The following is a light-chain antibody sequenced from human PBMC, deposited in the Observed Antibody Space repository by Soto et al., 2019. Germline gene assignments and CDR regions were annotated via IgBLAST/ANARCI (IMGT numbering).Light chain of an antibody. CDR1: QSFSSSY. CDR3: QHYGSALFT. Sequence: EIVLTQSPGTLSLSPGERATLSCRASQSFSSSYLAWYQQKPGQAPRLLIYGASSRATGIPDRFSGSGSGTDFTLTISSLEPEDFAVYDCQHYGSALFTFGPGTKVDVK. V-gene: IGKV3-20*01. CDR2: GAS. J-gene: IGKJ3*01.